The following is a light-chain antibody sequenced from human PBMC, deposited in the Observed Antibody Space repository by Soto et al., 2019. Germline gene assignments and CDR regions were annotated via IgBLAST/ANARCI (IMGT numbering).Light chain of an antibody. CDR3: AWSCNSLNGPGV. CDR1: GSTIGSNT. J-gene: IGLJ3*02. Sequence: QSVLTQPPSASGPPGQRVTISCSGSGSTIGSNTVDWYQQLPGTAPKLLIYSNDQRPLGVPDRFSVSRSGTSVSLAISWRQPTDEGIYYCAWSCNSLNGPGVFGGGTKLTVL. V-gene: IGLV1-44*01. CDR2: SND.